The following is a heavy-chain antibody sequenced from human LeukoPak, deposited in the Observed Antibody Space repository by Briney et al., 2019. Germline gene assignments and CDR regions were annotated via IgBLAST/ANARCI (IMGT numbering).Heavy chain of an antibody. CDR3: ATAINVYCTNGVCYNYYGMDV. Sequence: ASVTVSCKVSGYTLTELSMHWVRQAPGKGLEWMGGFYPEDGETIYAQKFQGRVTMTEDTSTDTAYMELSSLRSEDTAVYYCATAINVYCTNGVCYNYYGMDVWGQGTTVTVSS. J-gene: IGHJ6*02. V-gene: IGHV1-24*01. CDR1: GYTLTELS. CDR2: FYPEDGET. D-gene: IGHD2-8*01.